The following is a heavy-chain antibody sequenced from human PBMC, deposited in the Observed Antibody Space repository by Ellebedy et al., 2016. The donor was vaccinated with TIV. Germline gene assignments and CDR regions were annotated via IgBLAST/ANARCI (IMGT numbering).Heavy chain of an antibody. CDR1: GFTFRGNA. J-gene: IGHJ4*02. Sequence: GESLKISCAASGFTFRGNAMNWVRQAPGKGLEWVSGIGGDLSTHYADSVKGRFTISRDTSKNTLYLKMNSLRAEDTAVYYCAKDRFSSAWYGGYFDYWGQGTLVTVSS. V-gene: IGHV3-23*01. D-gene: IGHD6-19*01. CDR3: AKDRFSSAWYGGYFDY. CDR2: IGGDLST.